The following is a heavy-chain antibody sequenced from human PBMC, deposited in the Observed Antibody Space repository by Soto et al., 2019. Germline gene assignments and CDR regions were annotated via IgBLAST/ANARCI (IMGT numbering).Heavy chain of an antibody. CDR3: ARGGGIVVVPAANDY. CDR1: GGSFSGYY. Sequence: PSETLSLTCAVYGGSFSGYYWSWIRQPPGKGLEWIGEINHSGSTNYNPSLKSRVTISVDTSKNQFSLKLSSVTAADTAVYYCARGGGIVVVPAANDYWGQGTLVTVS. CDR2: INHSGST. V-gene: IGHV4-34*01. J-gene: IGHJ4*02. D-gene: IGHD2-2*01.